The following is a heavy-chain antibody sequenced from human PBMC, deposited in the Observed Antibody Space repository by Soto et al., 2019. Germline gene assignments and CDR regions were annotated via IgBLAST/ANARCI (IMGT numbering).Heavy chain of an antibody. CDR2: INTDGSTT. Sequence: EVQLVESGGGLVQPGGSLRLSCAASGFTFSNYWMHWVRQAPGKGPVWVSRINTDGSTTNYADSVKGRFTISRDNAKNTLYLQTNSLGAEEPAVYYCARDLGGYASHWGQGTLVTVSS. CDR1: GFTFSNYW. J-gene: IGHJ4*02. CDR3: ARDLGGYASH. D-gene: IGHD3-16*01. V-gene: IGHV3-74*01.